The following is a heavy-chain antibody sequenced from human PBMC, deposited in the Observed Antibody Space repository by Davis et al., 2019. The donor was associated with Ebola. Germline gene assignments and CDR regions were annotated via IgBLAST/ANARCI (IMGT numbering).Heavy chain of an antibody. CDR2: LGTSADT. V-gene: IGHV3-23*01. CDR1: GFPFSIYS. J-gene: IGHJ3*02. CDR3: AKDTSNIWFDI. Sequence: GGSLRLSCAASGFPFSIYSMSWVRQAPGKGLEWVSTLGTSADTYYADSVKGRFTISRDNSKNTLYLQMNGLRVEDTAIYYCAKDTSNIWFDIWGQGTMVTVSS. D-gene: IGHD1-26*01.